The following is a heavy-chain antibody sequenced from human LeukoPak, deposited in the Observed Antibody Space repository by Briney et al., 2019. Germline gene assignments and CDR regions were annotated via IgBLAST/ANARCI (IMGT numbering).Heavy chain of an antibody. J-gene: IGHJ4*02. CDR3: ARDGTVTIFDY. Sequence: GESLRLSCAASGFTFSSYSMNWVRQAPGKGLEWVSYISSSSSTIYYADSVKGRFTISRDNAKNSLYLQMNSLRAEDTAVYYCARDGTVTIFDYWGQGTLVTVSS. D-gene: IGHD4-17*01. V-gene: IGHV3-48*04. CDR2: ISSSSSTI. CDR1: GFTFSSYS.